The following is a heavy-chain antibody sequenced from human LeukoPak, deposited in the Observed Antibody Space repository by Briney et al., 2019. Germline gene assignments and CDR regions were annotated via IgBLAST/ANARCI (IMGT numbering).Heavy chain of an antibody. CDR2: INPNSGGT. J-gene: IGHJ5*02. V-gene: IGHV1-2*02. CDR1: GYTFTGYY. D-gene: IGHD3-22*01. Sequence: GASVKVSCKASGYTFTGYYMHWVRQAPGQGLEWMGWINPNSGGTSYAQKFQGRVTMTRDMSTSTVYMELSSLRSEDTAVYYCARGQYYYDSSGTWFDPWGQGTLVTVSS. CDR3: ARGQYYYDSSGTWFDP.